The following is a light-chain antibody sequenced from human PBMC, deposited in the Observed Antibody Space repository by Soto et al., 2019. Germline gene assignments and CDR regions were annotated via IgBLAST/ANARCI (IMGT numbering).Light chain of an antibody. CDR1: QSISNY. J-gene: IGKJ5*01. CDR2: AAS. Sequence: DIQMTQSPSSLSASVGDRVTITCLASQSISNYLNWYQQKPGKAPKLLIYAASSLQSGVPSRFSGGGSGTDFTLTISSLQPEDFATYYCQQSYSTPPITFGQGTRLEIK. CDR3: QQSYSTPPIT. V-gene: IGKV1-39*01.